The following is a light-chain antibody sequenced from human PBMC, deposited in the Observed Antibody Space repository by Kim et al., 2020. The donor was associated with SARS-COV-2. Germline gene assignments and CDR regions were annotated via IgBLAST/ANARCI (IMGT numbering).Light chain of an antibody. CDR1: QGVSSN. Sequence: VSPGESATPSSRASQGVSSNLAWYQQKPGQAPRLLIYGASTRATGIPDRFSGSGSGTEFTLTISSLQSEDFAVYYCQQYNNWPLTFGGGTKVDIK. J-gene: IGKJ4*01. CDR2: GAS. V-gene: IGKV3-15*01. CDR3: QQYNNWPLT.